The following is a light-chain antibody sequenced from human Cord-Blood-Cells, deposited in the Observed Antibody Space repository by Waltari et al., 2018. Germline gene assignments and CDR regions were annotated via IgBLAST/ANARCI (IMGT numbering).Light chain of an antibody. Sequence: DIQMTQSPSSLSASVGDRVTIPCQASQDISNYLNWYQQKPGKAPKLLIYDASNLETGGPSRFSGSGSGTDFTFTISSLQPEDIATYYCQQYDNLPPSLFGPGTKVDIK. V-gene: IGKV1-33*01. CDR2: DAS. CDR1: QDISNY. J-gene: IGKJ3*01. CDR3: QQYDNLPPSL.